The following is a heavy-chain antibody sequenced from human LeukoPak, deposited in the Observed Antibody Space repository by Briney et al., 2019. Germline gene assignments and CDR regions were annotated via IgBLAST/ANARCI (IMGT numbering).Heavy chain of an antibody. CDR1: GVSISSHC. CDR2: GST. CDR3: ARGVDCSDFAFDI. D-gene: IGHD2-15*01. Sequence: PSETLSLTCTVSGVSISSHCWSWIRPPPRKGLEWIGGSTDHNPSLKSRVTISVDTSKNQFSLKLSSVTAADTAVYYCARGVDCSDFAFDIWGQGTMVTVSP. V-gene: IGHV4-59*11. J-gene: IGHJ3*02.